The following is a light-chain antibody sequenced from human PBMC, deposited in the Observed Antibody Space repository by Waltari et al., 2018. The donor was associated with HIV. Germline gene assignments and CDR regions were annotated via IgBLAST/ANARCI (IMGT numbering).Light chain of an antibody. J-gene: IGLJ2*01. CDR2: GTN. Sequence: QAVVTQEPSLTLSPGGTVTLTCGSSTGAVTSGHSPYWFQQTPGQAPRTLIYGTNNKHSWTPARFSASLLGGKAALTLSGAQPEDEAEYYCLVSYSGARVFGGGTKLTVL. CDR1: TGAVTSGHS. CDR3: LVSYSGARV. V-gene: IGLV7-46*01.